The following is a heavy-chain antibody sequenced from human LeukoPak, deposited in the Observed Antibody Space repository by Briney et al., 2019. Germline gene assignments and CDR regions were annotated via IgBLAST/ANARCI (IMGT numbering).Heavy chain of an antibody. CDR3: AEASIATAGILDY. CDR2: ISGSGGSI. Sequence: PGGSLRLSCAASGFTFSSHAMSWVRQAPGKRLEWVTAISGSGGSIYYADSVKGRFTISRDNSKNTLYLQMNGLRAEDTAVYYCAEASIATAGILDYWGQGTLVTVSS. V-gene: IGHV3-23*01. CDR1: GFTFSSHA. D-gene: IGHD6-13*01. J-gene: IGHJ4*02.